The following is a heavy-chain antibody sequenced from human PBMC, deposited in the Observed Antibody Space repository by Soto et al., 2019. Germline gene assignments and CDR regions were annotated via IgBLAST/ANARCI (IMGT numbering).Heavy chain of an antibody. CDR2: ISGSGGST. CDR3: AKDTEQWLVRSFDY. D-gene: IGHD6-19*01. CDR1: GFTFSSYA. J-gene: IGHJ4*02. Sequence: LRLSCAASGFTFSSYAMSWVRQAPGKGLEWVSAISGSGGSTYYADSVKGRLTISRDNSKNTLYLQMNSLRAEDTAVYYCAKDTEQWLVRSFDYWGQGTLVTVS. V-gene: IGHV3-23*01.